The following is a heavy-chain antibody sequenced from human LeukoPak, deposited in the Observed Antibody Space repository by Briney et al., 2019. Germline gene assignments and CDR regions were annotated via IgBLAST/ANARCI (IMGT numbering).Heavy chain of an antibody. J-gene: IGHJ5*02. Sequence: ASVKVSCKAFGYTFNRYGVSWVRQAPGQGLEWIGWISGSNGNTNYAQNFQGRVTMTRNTSISTAYMELSSLRSEDTAVYYCAREDYYDSGSFDPWGQGTLVTVSS. CDR3: AREDYYDSGSFDP. D-gene: IGHD3-22*01. CDR2: ISGSNGNT. CDR1: GYTFNRYG. V-gene: IGHV1-18*01.